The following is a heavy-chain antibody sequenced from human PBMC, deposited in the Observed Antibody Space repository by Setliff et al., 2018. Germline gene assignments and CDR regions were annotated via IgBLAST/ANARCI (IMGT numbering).Heavy chain of an antibody. Sequence: SETLSLTCTVSGGSITTSSYSWGWIRQPPGKGLEWIGYIHISGSTNYNPSLKSRVTISVDTSKNQFSLKLSSVTAADTAVYYCARGAGWWDLWGQGTLVTVS. J-gene: IGHJ5*02. CDR3: ARGAGWWDL. CDR1: GGSITTSSYS. CDR2: IHISGST. V-gene: IGHV4-61*05.